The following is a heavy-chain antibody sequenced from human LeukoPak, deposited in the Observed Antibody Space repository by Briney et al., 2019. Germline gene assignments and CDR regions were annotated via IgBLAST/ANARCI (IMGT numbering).Heavy chain of an antibody. V-gene: IGHV4-59*01. D-gene: IGHD3-10*01. CDR2: NYYSGST. Sequence: SETLSLTRTVSGGSLSSYYWSRIRQPPGKGLEWIGYNYYSGSTNYNPSLKSRVTISVDTPKNQFSLKLSSVTAADTAVYYCARSYHRSYYYGGSSNDAFDIWGQGTMVTVSS. CDR1: GGSLSSYY. J-gene: IGHJ3*02. CDR3: ARSYHRSYYYGGSSNDAFDI.